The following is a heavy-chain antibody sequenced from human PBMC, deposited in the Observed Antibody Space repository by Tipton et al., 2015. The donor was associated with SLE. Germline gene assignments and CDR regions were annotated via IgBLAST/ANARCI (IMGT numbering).Heavy chain of an antibody. CDR1: GFTFSSYS. J-gene: IGHJ3*02. Sequence: SLRLSCAASGFTFSSYSMNWVRQAPGKGLEWVSSISSSSSYIYYADSVKGRFTISRDNAKNSLYLQMNSLRAEDTAVYYCAGSWGFPGAFDIWGQGTLVTVSS. V-gene: IGHV3-21*01. CDR3: AGSWGFPGAFDI. CDR2: ISSSSSYI. D-gene: IGHD7-27*01.